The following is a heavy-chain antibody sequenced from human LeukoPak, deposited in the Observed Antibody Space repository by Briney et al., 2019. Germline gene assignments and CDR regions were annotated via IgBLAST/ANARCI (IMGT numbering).Heavy chain of an antibody. CDR1: GFTFNTCA. Sequence: PGGSLRLSCEASGFTFNTCAMSWVRQAPGKGLELVSAISESGSGTYYADSVKGRFTISRDNSKNTLYLQMNSLRVDDTALYYCAKGVFGVNRAFDYWGQGTLVTVSS. D-gene: IGHD3-3*01. CDR3: AKGVFGVNRAFDY. J-gene: IGHJ4*02. V-gene: IGHV3-23*01. CDR2: ISESGSGT.